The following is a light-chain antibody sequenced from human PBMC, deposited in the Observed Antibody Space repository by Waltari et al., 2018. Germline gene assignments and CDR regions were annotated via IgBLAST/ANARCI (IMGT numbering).Light chain of an antibody. CDR3: GTWDSSLSAGV. CDR2: DNN. CDR1: SPNIGNNY. Sequence: QSVLTQPPSVSAAPGQKVTISCSGSSPNIGNNYVSWYQQLPGTAPKLLISDNNKRPSGIPDRFSGSKSGTSATLGITGLQTGDEADYYCGTWDSSLSAGVFGGGTKLTVL. J-gene: IGLJ3*02. V-gene: IGLV1-51*01.